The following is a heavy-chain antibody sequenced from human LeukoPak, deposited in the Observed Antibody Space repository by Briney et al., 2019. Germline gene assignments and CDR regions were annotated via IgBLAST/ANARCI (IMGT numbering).Heavy chain of an antibody. D-gene: IGHD3-10*01. CDR1: GYTFTGYY. V-gene: IGHV1-2*02. CDR3: ARARDGSGSYYINDAFDI. Sequence: ASVKVSCKASGYTFTGYYMHWVRQAPGQGLEGMGGINPNSGGTNYAQKFQGRVTMTRDTSISTAYMELSRLRSDDTAVYYCARARDGSGSYYINDAFDIWGQGTMVTVSS. J-gene: IGHJ3*02. CDR2: INPNSGGT.